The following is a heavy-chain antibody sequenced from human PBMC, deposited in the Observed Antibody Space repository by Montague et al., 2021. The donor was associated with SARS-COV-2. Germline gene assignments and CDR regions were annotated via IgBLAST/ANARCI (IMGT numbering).Heavy chain of an antibody. V-gene: IGHV4-39*01. Sequence: SEIRSLTCSVSGGSISSSSYQWGWVRQSPGKGLEWLGNIFKTGRAYPXXXPKSRVTLFVDSSKNHFSLNLTSVTAADTALYYCVRPKGVYSTPFDTWGQGTLVTVSS. CDR2: IFKTGRA. J-gene: IGHJ5*02. CDR3: VRPKGVYSTPFDT. D-gene: IGHD4-11*01. CDR1: GGSISSSSYQ.